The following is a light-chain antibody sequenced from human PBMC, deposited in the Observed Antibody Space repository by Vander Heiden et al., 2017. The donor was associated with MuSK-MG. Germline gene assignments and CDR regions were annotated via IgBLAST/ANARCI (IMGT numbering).Light chain of an antibody. CDR3: QQVDSIPFT. J-gene: IGKJ3*01. CDR1: QSVLYSSNNKNH. V-gene: IGKV4-1*01. CDR2: WAS. Sequence: DIVMTAPPDPAAVSRGEGPTINCLSCQSVLYSSNNKNHLGWYQQIPGQLPKLLISWASTRESGVPDRFSGCGSQTAFTLTISSLQAEDVAVYSFQQVDSIPFTFGHGTKVDIK.